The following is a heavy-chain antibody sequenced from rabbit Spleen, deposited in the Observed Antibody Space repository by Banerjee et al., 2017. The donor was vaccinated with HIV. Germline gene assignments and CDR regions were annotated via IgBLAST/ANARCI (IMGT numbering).Heavy chain of an antibody. Sequence: LEESGGGLVKPGGTLTLTCTVSGFSFSSNWICWCRQPPGKGLEWIACIITNDGDTAYANWPEGRLSTSNTSSTTVTIQMTSLPAAATGAYYCGRDTGSSFTTYSMYLWGPGTLVTVS. CDR1: GFSFSSNW. CDR2: IITNDGDT. J-gene: IGHJ4*01. CDR3: GRDTGSSFTTYSMYL. V-gene: IGHV1S45*01. D-gene: IGHD8-1*01.